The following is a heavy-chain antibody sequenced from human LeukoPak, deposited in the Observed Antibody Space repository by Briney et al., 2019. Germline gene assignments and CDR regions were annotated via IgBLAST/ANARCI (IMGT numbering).Heavy chain of an antibody. CDR1: GGSISTSSYF. CDR2: IYYGGST. Sequence: PSETLSLTCTVSGGSISTSSYFWGWIRQPPEKGLEWIGTIYYGGSTYYNPSLKSRVTISVDTSKNQFSLKLSSVTAADTAVYYCARHIGRILWWSGYFDYWGQGTLVTVSS. J-gene: IGHJ4*02. V-gene: IGHV4-39*01. D-gene: IGHD2-21*01. CDR3: ARHIGRILWWSGYFDY.